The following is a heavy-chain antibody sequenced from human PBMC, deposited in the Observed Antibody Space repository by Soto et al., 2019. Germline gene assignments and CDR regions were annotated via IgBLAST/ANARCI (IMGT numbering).Heavy chain of an antibody. CDR1: GIPFGSRA. V-gene: IGHV3-23*01. Sequence: GASLRLSCVASGIPFGSRAMSWVRQAPGEGLEWVSTITDSGGDTKYADSVRGRFTISRDNSKNTLYLQMSSLRAEDSAVYYCARGSKGSYPGSRIFDFWGRGTLVTVSS. J-gene: IGHJ4*02. CDR2: ITDSGGDT. D-gene: IGHD3-10*01. CDR3: ARGSKGSYPGSRIFDF.